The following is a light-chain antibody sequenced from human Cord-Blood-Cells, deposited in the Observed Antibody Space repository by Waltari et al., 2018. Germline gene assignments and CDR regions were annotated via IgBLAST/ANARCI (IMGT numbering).Light chain of an antibody. J-gene: IGLJ1*01. CDR1: SSAVGGYNY. Sequence: QSALTQPPSASGSPGQSVTISCPGPSSAVGGYNYVSWYQQHPGKAPKLMIYEVSKRPSGVPDRFSGSKSGNTASLTVSGLQAEDEADYYCSSYAGSNNYVFGTGTKVTVL. CDR3: SSYAGSNNYV. CDR2: EVS. V-gene: IGLV2-8*01.